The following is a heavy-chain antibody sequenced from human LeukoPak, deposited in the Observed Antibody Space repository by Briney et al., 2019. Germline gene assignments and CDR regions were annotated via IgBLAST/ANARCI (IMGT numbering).Heavy chain of an antibody. D-gene: IGHD1-26*01. CDR3: AMSRIRVGATTQGWFDP. J-gene: IGHJ5*02. V-gene: IGHV1-69*06. Sequence: ASVKVSCKASGGTFSSYAISWVRQAPGQGLEWMGGIIPIFGTANYAQKFQGRVTMTEDTSTDTAYMELSSLRSEDTAVYYCAMSRIRVGATTQGWFDPWGQGTLVTVSS. CDR1: GGTFSSYA. CDR2: IIPIFGTA.